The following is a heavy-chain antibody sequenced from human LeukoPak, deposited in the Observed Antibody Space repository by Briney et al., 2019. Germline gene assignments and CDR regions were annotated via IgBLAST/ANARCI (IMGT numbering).Heavy chain of an antibody. J-gene: IGHJ5*02. CDR1: GYTFTSYY. D-gene: IGHD6-13*01. Sequence: ASVKVSCKASGYTFTSYYMHWVRQAPGKGLEWMGGFDPEDGETIYAQKFQGRVTMTEDTSTDTAYMELSSLRSEDTAVYYCATDPSWAAAGFTPWGQGTLVTVSS. CDR3: ATDPSWAAAGFTP. V-gene: IGHV1-24*01. CDR2: FDPEDGET.